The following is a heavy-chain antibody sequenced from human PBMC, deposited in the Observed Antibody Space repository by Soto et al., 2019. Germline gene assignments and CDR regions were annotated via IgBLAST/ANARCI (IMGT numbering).Heavy chain of an antibody. CDR3: AISQDRGGRTTFIY. CDR1: GFTFDDNA. D-gene: IGHD3-16*01. Sequence: PGGSLRLSCAVSGFTFDDNAMHWVRQAPEKGLEWVSGINWKSDIGYADSVKGRFTISRDNAETSLYLQMNSLRAEETALYYCAISQDRGGRTTFIYWGQGTQVTVSS. V-gene: IGHV3-9*01. CDR2: INWKSDI. J-gene: IGHJ4*02.